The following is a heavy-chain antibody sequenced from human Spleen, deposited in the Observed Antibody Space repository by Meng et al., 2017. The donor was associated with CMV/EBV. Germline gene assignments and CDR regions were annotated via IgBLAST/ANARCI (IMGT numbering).Heavy chain of an antibody. CDR2: ISDSGNTI. CDR3: ARDSDDYDFWSAYYTDAFDF. CDR1: GFTFSDHY. J-gene: IGHJ3*01. Sequence: GESLKISCAASGFTFSDHYMSWIRQAPGKGLEWVSYISDSGNTIHYADSVKGRFTISRDNAKNSLDLQMNSLRAEDTAVYYCARDSDDYDFWSAYYTDAFDFWGQGTMVTVSS. V-gene: IGHV3-11*01. D-gene: IGHD3-3*01.